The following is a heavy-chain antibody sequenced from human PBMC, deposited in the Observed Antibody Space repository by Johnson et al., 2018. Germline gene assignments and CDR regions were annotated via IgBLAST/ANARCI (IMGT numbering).Heavy chain of an antibody. Sequence: VQLVQSGGGLIEPGGSLRLSCAASGFTVSSNYMSWVRQAPGKGLEWVSLIYSGGSTYYADYVKGRVTISRDNSKNTLYLQMNSLRAEDTAVYYCARLITIFGVVGGMDVWGQGTTVTVSS. J-gene: IGHJ6*02. D-gene: IGHD3-3*01. V-gene: IGHV3-53*01. CDR2: IYSGGST. CDR3: ARLITIFGVVGGMDV. CDR1: GFTVSSNY.